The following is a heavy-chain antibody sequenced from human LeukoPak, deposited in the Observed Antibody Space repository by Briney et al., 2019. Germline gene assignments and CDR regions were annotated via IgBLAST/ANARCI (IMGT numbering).Heavy chain of an antibody. J-gene: IGHJ4*02. CDR3: ARSLRYFDWSARGGFDY. CDR1: GGSISSSSYY. CDR2: IYYSGST. D-gene: IGHD3-9*01. Sequence: SETLSLTCTVSGGSISSSSYYWGWIHQPPGTGLEWIGSIYYSGSTYYNPSLKSRVTISVDTSKNQFSLKLSSVTAADTAVYYCARSLRYFDWSARGGFDYWGQGTLVTVSS. V-gene: IGHV4-39*01.